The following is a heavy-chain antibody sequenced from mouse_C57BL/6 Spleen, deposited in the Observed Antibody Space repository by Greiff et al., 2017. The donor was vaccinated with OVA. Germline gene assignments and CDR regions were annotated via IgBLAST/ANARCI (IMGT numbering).Heavy chain of an antibody. CDR3: ARDYGSSRRFAY. CDR1: GYTFTSYW. V-gene: IGHV1-50*01. J-gene: IGHJ3*01. D-gene: IGHD1-1*01. CDR2: IDPSDSYT. Sequence: QVQLKQPGAELVKPGASVKLSCKASGYTFTSYWMQWVKLRPGQGLEWIGEIDPSDSYTNYNQKFKGKATLTVDTSSSTAYMQLSSLTSEDSAVYYCARDYGSSRRFAYWGQGTLVTVSA.